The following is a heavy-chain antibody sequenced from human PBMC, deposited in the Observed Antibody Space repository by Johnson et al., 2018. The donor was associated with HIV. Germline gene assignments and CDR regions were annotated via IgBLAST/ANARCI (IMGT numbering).Heavy chain of an antibody. CDR3: ARPEWELDCFDI. CDR1: GFTFSSSA. Sequence: QVQLVESGGGVVQPGRSLRLSCAASGFTFSSSAMHWVRQDPGKGLEWLAVISYDGSNKYYADSVTSRFTISRDNSKKPLDLQMNSRRGEDTAVYYCARPEWELDCFDIWGQGTMFTVSS. J-gene: IGHJ3*02. CDR2: ISYDGSNK. V-gene: IGHV3-30*04. D-gene: IGHD1-26*01.